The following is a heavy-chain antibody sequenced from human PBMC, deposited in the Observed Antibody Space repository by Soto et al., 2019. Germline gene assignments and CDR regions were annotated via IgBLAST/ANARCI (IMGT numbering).Heavy chain of an antibody. CDR2: IYWDDDK. Sequence: PRASRRETWTFSGVALRFRGVSVVWIRQLPGRALQWLALIYWDDDKRYSPSLKSRLTITKDTSKNHVVLTMTNMDPVDTATYYCAHSLSQKLIAAAGNWFDPLGQGTLVTVFS. D-gene: IGHD6-13*01. CDR1: GVALRFRGVS. V-gene: IGHV2-5*02. CDR3: AHSLSQKLIAAAGNWFDP. J-gene: IGHJ5*02.